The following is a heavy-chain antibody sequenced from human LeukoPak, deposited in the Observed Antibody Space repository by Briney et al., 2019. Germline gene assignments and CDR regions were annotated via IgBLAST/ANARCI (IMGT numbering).Heavy chain of an antibody. D-gene: IGHD3-10*01. CDR2: IYYSGST. V-gene: IGHV4-59*01. Sequence: SETLSLTCTVSGGSISSYYWSWIRQPPGKGLEWIGYIYYSGSTNCNPSLKSRVTISVDTSKNQFSLKLSSVTAADTAVYYCARDQYGSGNFDYWGQGTPVTVSS. CDR1: GGSISSYY. J-gene: IGHJ4*02. CDR3: ARDQYGSGNFDY.